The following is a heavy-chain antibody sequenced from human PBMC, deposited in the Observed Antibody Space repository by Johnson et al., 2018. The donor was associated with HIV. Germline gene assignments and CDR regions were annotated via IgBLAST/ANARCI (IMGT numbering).Heavy chain of an antibody. D-gene: IGHD3-10*01. V-gene: IGHV3-13*01. Sequence: VQLVESGGRVERAGESLILSCAASGFIFSSYDMHWVRQATGRGLEWVSGIGTAGDTYYPGSVKGRFTISRENAKDSLSLQMDSLRAGDTALYYCARAKREYYGSGGVGAFDIWGQGTMVTVSS. CDR2: IGTAGDT. J-gene: IGHJ3*02. CDR1: GFIFSSYD. CDR3: ARAKREYYGSGGVGAFDI.